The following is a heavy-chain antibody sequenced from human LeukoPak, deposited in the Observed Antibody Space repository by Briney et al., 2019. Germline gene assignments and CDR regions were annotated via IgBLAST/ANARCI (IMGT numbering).Heavy chain of an antibody. V-gene: IGHV3-21*01. CDR3: ATDLWSSGWFDY. Sequence: GGALRLSCAASGFTVSSNYMSRVRQAPGKGREGVSSISSSSSYIYYADSVKGRFTISRDNAKNSLYLQMNSLKAKDTAVYYCATDLWSSGWFDYWAQRTLVTVSS. J-gene: IGHJ4*02. CDR2: ISSSSSYI. D-gene: IGHD6-19*01. CDR1: GFTVSSNY.